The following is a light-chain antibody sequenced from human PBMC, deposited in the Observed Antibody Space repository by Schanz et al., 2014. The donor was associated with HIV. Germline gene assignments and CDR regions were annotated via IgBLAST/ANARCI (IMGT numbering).Light chain of an antibody. Sequence: QSALTQPPSASGSPGQSVAISCTGTSSDVGGYNHVSRYQQHPGKAPKLMIYDVSNRPSGVSNRFSGSKSGNTASLTISGLQAEDEADYYCSSYTSSSTRVFGGGTKLTVL. CDR2: DVS. J-gene: IGLJ3*02. CDR3: SSYTSSSTRV. V-gene: IGLV2-14*03. CDR1: SSDVGGYNH.